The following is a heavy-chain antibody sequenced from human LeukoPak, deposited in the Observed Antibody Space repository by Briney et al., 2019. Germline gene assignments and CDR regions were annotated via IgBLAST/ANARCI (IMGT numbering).Heavy chain of an antibody. D-gene: IGHD1-26*01. CDR3: VRVSWGVYGSYQEATHFDY. CDR1: GGSISSYY. J-gene: IGHJ4*02. Sequence: PSETLSLTCTVSGGSISSYYWSWIRQPAGKGLEWIGRIYTSGSTNYNPSLKSRVTISVDTSKNQFSLKLSSVTAADTAVYYCVRVSWGVYGSYQEATHFDYWGQGTLVTVSS. CDR2: IYTSGST. V-gene: IGHV4-4*07.